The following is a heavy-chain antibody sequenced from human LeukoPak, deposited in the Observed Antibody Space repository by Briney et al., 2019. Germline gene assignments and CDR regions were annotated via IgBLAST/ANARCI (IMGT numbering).Heavy chain of an antibody. Sequence: NPSETLSLTCTVSSASISTYYWSWIRQPPGKGLEWIGYIYHSGTSNYNPSLKSRVIMSVDTSKSQFSLSLSSVTSADTAVYYCAKAGKYYFGSDTYYYFDYWGQGILVTVSS. J-gene: IGHJ4*02. CDR2: IYHSGTS. D-gene: IGHD3-10*01. CDR3: AKAGKYYFGSDTYYYFDY. CDR1: SASISTYY. V-gene: IGHV4-59*01.